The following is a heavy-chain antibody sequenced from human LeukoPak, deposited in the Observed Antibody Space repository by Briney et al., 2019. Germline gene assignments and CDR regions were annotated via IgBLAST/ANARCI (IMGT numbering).Heavy chain of an antibody. D-gene: IGHD3-10*01. Sequence: GGSLRLSCAASGLTFSSYSMNWVRQAPGKGLEWVASISSPSSYIYYADSVKGRFTISRDNAKNSLYLQMNSLRAEDTAVYYCARETYYYGTQAFDIWGQGTMVTVSS. J-gene: IGHJ3*02. CDR3: ARETYYYGTQAFDI. CDR1: GLTFSSYS. CDR2: ISSPSSYI. V-gene: IGHV3-21*01.